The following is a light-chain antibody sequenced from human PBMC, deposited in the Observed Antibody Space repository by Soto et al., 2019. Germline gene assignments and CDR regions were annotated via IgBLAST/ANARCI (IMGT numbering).Light chain of an antibody. CDR3: QQYGVSPRT. CDR1: QSVSSSY. J-gene: IGKJ1*01. CDR2: GAS. V-gene: IGKV3-20*01. Sequence: EIVLTQSPGTLSLSPGGRATLSCRASQSVSSSYLAWYQQRPGQAPRLLIYGASSRATGIPDRFSGSGSGTDFSLTISRLEPEDFAVYYCQQYGVSPRTFGQGTKVDIK.